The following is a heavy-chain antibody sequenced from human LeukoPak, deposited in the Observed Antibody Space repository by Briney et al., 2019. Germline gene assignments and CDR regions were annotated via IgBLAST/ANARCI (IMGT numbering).Heavy chain of an antibody. CDR2: INPNSGGT. V-gene: IGHV1-2*02. Sequence: ASVKVSCKASGYTFTGYYTHWVRQAPGQGLEWMGWINPNSGGTNYAQKFQGRVTMTRGTSISTAYMELSRLRSDDTAVYYCARASHSGDEVGYWGQGTLVTVSS. CDR3: ARASHSGDEVGY. CDR1: GYTFTGYY. J-gene: IGHJ4*02. D-gene: IGHD7-27*01.